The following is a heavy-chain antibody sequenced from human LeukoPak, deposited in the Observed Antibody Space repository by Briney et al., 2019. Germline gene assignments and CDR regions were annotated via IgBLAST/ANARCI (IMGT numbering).Heavy chain of an antibody. CDR3: ARAIKSSHL. V-gene: IGHV3-30*19. D-gene: IGHD6-13*01. CDR2: IWYDGSNK. J-gene: IGHJ4*02. Sequence: GRSLRLSCAASGFTFSSYGMHWVRQAPGKGLEWVAVIWYDGSNKYYADSVKGRFTISRDNSKNTLYLQMNSLGAKDTAVYYCARAIKSSHLWGQGTLVTVSS. CDR1: GFTFSSYG.